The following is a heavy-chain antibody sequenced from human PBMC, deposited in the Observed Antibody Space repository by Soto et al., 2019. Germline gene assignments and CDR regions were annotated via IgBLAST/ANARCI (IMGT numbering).Heavy chain of an antibody. J-gene: IGHJ4*02. CDR2: ISAYNGNT. CDR3: ARDEGARVAHFDS. D-gene: IGHD2-15*01. Sequence: QVQLVQSGVEVKQPGASVKVSCKASGYTFGSYGISWVRQAPGQGLEWMGWISAYNGNTHHAQKFQGRVTTTTDTSPRTAYMELRSLRLDGTAVYSWARDEGARVAHFDSWGQGTLVTVSS. V-gene: IGHV1-18*01. CDR1: GYTFGSYG.